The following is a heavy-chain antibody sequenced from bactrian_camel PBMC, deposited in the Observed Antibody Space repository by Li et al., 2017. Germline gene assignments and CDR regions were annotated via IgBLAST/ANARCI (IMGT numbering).Heavy chain of an antibody. CDR1: GFPHWPTC. CDR2: VDVDGAT. D-gene: IGHD4*01. CDR3: AADVWQHHYDDFDYDNVLDHCGPGQLRAGY. Sequence: HVQLVESGGGSVEAGGSLSLSCGVSGFPHWPTCVAWFRQIPGNEREGVATVDVDGATLYADSVKGRFTISQGKDESTVYLQMDSLKPEDTAVYYCAADVWQHHYDDFDYDNVLDHCGPGQLRAGYWGQGTQVTVS. J-gene: IGHJ6*01. V-gene: IGHV3S9*01.